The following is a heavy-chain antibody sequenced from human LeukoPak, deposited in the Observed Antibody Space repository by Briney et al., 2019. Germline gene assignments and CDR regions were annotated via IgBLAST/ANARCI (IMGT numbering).Heavy chain of an antibody. Sequence: GGSLRLSCAASGFSFSFYWMHWVRQAPGKGPVWVSRIKTDGSIADYADSVKGRFTISRDNAKNTLYLQMNSLRAEDTAVYYCAKRSAESSGYFDYWGQGTLVTVSS. CDR2: IKTDGSIA. V-gene: IGHV3-74*01. CDR1: GFSFSFYW. CDR3: AKRSAESSGYFDY. J-gene: IGHJ4*02. D-gene: IGHD6-19*01.